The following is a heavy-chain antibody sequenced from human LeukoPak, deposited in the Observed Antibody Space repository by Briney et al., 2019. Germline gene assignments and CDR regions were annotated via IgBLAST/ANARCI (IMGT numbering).Heavy chain of an antibody. J-gene: IGHJ4*02. CDR2: INSDGSST. D-gene: IGHD3-10*01. CDR3: ARVTPYYGSGSYSEPIDY. Sequence: PGGSLRLSCAASGFTFSSYWMHWVRQAPGKGLVWVSRINSDGSSTSYADSVKGRFTISRDNAKNTLYLQMNSLRAEDTAVYYCARVTPYYGSGSYSEPIDYWGQGTLVIVSS. CDR1: GFTFSSYW. V-gene: IGHV3-74*01.